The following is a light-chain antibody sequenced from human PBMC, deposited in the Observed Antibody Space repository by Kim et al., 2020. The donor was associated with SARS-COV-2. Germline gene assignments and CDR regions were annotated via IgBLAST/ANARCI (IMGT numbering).Light chain of an antibody. CDR3: QVWDSSSLV. Sequence: SYELTQPPSVSVAPGKTARITCGGNNIGSKSVHWYQQKPGQAPVLVIYYDSDRPSGIPERFSGSNSGNTATLTISRVEAGDEADYYCQVWDSSSLVFGVGTQLTVL. CDR1: NIGSKS. J-gene: IGLJ2*01. CDR2: YDS. V-gene: IGLV3-21*04.